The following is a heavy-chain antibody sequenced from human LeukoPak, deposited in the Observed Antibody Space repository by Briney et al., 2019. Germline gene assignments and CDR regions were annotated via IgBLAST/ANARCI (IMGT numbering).Heavy chain of an antibody. Sequence: GSLRLSCAASGLTVSSSYMSWVRQAPGKGLEWVSIIYNDGSTYYADSMKGRFTISRDNSKNTLYLQVNSLRAEDTAMYYCARNILFAFDIWGQGTMVTVSS. J-gene: IGHJ3*02. CDR1: GLTVSSSY. V-gene: IGHV3-53*01. CDR2: IYNDGST. CDR3: ARNILFAFDI.